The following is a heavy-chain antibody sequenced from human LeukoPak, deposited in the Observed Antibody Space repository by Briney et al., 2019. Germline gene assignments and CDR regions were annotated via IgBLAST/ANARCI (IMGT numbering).Heavy chain of an antibody. CDR1: GGSISSYC. J-gene: IGHJ6*03. Sequence: ASETLSLTCTVSGGSISSYCWSWIRHPPGNGMGLIGYIDYIRSTYYNPSLKSRVTISLDTTKNQFSLKLSSVTAADTAVYYSARVVRDYYYYMDVWGKGTTVTISS. CDR2: IDYIRST. V-gene: IGHV4-59*01. CDR3: ARVVRDYYYYMDV. D-gene: IGHD2-21*01.